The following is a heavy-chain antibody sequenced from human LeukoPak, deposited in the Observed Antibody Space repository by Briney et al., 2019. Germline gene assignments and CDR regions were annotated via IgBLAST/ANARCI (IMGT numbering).Heavy chain of an antibody. CDR3: ASDPVLPAAVLGY. V-gene: IGHV4-34*01. J-gene: IGHJ4*02. CDR2: INHSGRT. CDR1: GRSFRGYY. Sequence: PSEPLSLTCAVYGRSFRGYYWSWVRQPPGKGPEWIGEINHSGRTNYNPSLKSRVTISVDTSKNQFSLKLSSVTAADTAVYYCASDPVLPAAVLGYWGQGTQVTVSS. D-gene: IGHD2-2*01.